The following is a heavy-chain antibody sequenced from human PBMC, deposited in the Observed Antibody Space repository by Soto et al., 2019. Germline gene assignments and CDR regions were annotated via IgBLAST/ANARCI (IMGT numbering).Heavy chain of an antibody. J-gene: IGHJ4*02. D-gene: IGHD6-6*01. Sequence: EVPLVESGGGLVQPGGSLRLSCAASGFTFSSYWMHWVRQPPGKGLVWVSRIDGAGRSTNYADSVKGRFTISRDNAKTTRYLQMNRLRAVDTAVYYCARVGSTSWYWGQGALVTVSS. V-gene: IGHV3-74*01. CDR2: IDGAGRST. CDR1: GFTFSSYW. CDR3: ARVGSTSWY.